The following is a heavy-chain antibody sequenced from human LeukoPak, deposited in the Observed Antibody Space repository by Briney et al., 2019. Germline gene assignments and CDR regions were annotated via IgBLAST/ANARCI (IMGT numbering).Heavy chain of an antibody. CDR1: GFTFSSYG. CDR2: IRYDGSNK. J-gene: IGHJ4*02. V-gene: IGHV3-30*02. D-gene: IGHD3-3*01. CDR3: AKGTSSGFWSGYPDY. Sequence: PGGSLRLSCAASGFTFSSYGMHWVRQAPGKGLEWVAFIRYDGSNKYYADSVKGRFTISRDNSKNTLYLQMNSLRAEDTAVYYCAKGTSSGFWSGYPDYWGQGTLATVSS.